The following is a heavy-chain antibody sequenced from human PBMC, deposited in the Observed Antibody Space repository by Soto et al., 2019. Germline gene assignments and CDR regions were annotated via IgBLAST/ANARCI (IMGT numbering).Heavy chain of an antibody. CDR3: YSYSSGEVFDY. V-gene: IGHV3-21*01. Sequence: GGSLRLSCAASGFTFSSYSMNWVRQAPGKGLEWVSSISSSSSYIYYADSVKGRFTISRDNAKNSLYLQMNSLRAEDTAVYYCYSYSSGEVFDYWGQGTLVTVSS. CDR2: ISSSSSYI. D-gene: IGHD6-19*01. CDR1: GFTFSSYS. J-gene: IGHJ4*02.